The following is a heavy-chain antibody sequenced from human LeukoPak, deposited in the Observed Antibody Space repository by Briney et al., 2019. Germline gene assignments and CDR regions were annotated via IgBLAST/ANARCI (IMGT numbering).Heavy chain of an antibody. CDR1: GFTFDDYA. Sequence: PGGPLRLSCAASGFTFDDYAMRWVRQAPGKGVEWGSLISWDGGSTYYADSVKVRFPISRDNSKNSLYLQMNSLRAEDTALYYCAKGKETAMVIGENYYYYMDVWGKGTTVTVSS. D-gene: IGHD5-18*01. CDR2: ISWDGGST. CDR3: AKGKETAMVIGENYYYYMDV. J-gene: IGHJ6*03. V-gene: IGHV3-43D*03.